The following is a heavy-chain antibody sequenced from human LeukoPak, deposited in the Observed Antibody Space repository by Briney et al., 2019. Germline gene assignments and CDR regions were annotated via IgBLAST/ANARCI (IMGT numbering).Heavy chain of an antibody. V-gene: IGHV4-4*07. D-gene: IGHD5-12*01. Sequence: SETLSLTCTVSGDSISAYYWSWIRQPAGRGLEWIGRIHASGSTRYNPSLKSRVTMSVDTSKNQFSLKLTSVTAADTALYFCARGMSAAYDYNWFDSWGQGTLVTVSS. CDR2: IHASGST. CDR3: ARGMSAAYDYNWFDS. J-gene: IGHJ5*01. CDR1: GDSISAYY.